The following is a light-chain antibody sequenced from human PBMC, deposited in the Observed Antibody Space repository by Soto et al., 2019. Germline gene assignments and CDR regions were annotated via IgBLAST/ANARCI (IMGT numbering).Light chain of an antibody. Sequence: QSALTQPPSVSGTPGQRVSISCSGDSSTFANNYVHWYQQVPGAAPKLLMYRTDQRPSGVPERFSGSKSGTSASLTISGLRPEDEAQYYCAAYTGNWNGPVFGGGTKLDRP. J-gene: IGLJ2*01. CDR1: SSTFANNY. V-gene: IGLV1-47*01. CDR2: RTD. CDR3: AAYTGNWNGPV.